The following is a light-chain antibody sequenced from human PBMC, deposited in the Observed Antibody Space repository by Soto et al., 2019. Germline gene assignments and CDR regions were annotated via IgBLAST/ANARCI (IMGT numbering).Light chain of an antibody. Sequence: DIQMTQSPSSLSASVGDRVTITCRASQSISSYLNWYQQKPGKAPKLLIYAASSLQSGVPSRFSGSGSGTDFTLTLSNLQPDDFATYYCQQSYRNVAPTLGGVTKVESK. V-gene: IGKV1-39*01. CDR3: QQSYRNVAPT. J-gene: IGKJ4*01. CDR1: QSISSY. CDR2: AAS.